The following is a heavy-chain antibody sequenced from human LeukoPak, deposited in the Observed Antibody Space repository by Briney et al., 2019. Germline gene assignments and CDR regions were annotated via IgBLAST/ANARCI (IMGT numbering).Heavy chain of an antibody. J-gene: IGHJ4*02. CDR2: ISAYNGNT. V-gene: IGHV1-18*01. Sequence: ASVKASCKASGYTFTSYGISWVRQAPGQGLEWMGWISAYNGNTSYAQKLQGRVTMTTDTSTSTAYMELRSLRSEDTAVYYCARDVYRSGYYNRNDYWGQGTLVTVSS. D-gene: IGHD3-3*01. CDR1: GYTFTSYG. CDR3: ARDVYRSGYYNRNDY.